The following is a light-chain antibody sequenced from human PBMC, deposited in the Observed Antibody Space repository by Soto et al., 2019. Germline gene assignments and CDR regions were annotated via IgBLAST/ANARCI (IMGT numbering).Light chain of an antibody. V-gene: IGKV3-15*01. CDR2: GAS. Sequence: EIVMTQSPATLCVSPGERATLSCRASQSVRSNLAWYQQKPGQAPRLLIYGASTRATGIPARFSGSGSGTEFTLTISSLQSEDFAVYYCQQYDNWPPLTFGGGTKVEIK. CDR1: QSVRSN. CDR3: QQYDNWPPLT. J-gene: IGKJ4*01.